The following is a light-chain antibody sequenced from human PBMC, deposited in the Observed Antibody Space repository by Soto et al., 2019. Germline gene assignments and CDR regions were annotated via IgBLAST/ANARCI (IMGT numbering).Light chain of an antibody. CDR3: GAWDSSLSAFYV. CDR1: SSNIGNNY. Sequence: QSVLTQPPSVPAAPGQKVTISCSGSSSNIGNNYVSWYQQLPGTAPKLLIYDNNKRPSGIPDRFSGSKSGTSATLGITGLQTGDEADYYCGAWDSSLSAFYVFGTGTKV. CDR2: DNN. J-gene: IGLJ1*01. V-gene: IGLV1-51*01.